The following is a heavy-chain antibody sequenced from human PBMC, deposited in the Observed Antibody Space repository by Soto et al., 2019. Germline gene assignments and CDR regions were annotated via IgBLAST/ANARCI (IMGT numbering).Heavy chain of an antibody. CDR2: INTYNGNS. CDR1: GYTLTNYA. D-gene: IGHD2-15*01. V-gene: IGHV1-18*01. Sequence: QVQLVQSADEGKKPGASVKVSCKASGYTLTNYAISWVRQAPGQGPEWMGCINTYNGNSNYAQKFQGRVTMTTDTSTNTAYMELSSLTSDDTAVYYCARDCTGGSCFCIYWGQGTLVTVS. CDR3: ARDCTGGSCFCIY. J-gene: IGHJ4*02.